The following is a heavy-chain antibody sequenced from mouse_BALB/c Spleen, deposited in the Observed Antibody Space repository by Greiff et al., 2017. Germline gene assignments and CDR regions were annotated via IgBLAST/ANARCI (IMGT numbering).Heavy chain of an antibody. CDR1: GYSITSDYA. D-gene: IGHD1-2*01. V-gene: IGHV3-2*02. CDR3: ARGFITTATGAMDY. CDR2: ISYSGST. Sequence: EVQRVESGPGLVKPSQSLSLTCTVTGYSITSDYAWNWIRQFPGNKLEWMGYISYSGSTSYNPSLKSRISITRDTSKNQFFLQLNSVTTEDTATYYCARGFITTATGAMDYWGQGTSVTVSS. J-gene: IGHJ4*01.